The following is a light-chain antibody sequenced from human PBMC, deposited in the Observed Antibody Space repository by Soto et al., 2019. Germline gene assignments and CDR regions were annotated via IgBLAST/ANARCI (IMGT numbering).Light chain of an antibody. J-gene: IGKJ1*01. V-gene: IGKV3-15*01. CDR1: QSVSSK. Sequence: ILLTQSPATLALSPGESATLSCRASQSVSSKLAWYQQKPGQAPRLLIYGASTRATGIPASFSGSGSGTEFTLTISSLQSEDFAVYDCQQYKNWPSWTFGQGTKVDIK. CDR3: QQYKNWPSWT. CDR2: GAS.